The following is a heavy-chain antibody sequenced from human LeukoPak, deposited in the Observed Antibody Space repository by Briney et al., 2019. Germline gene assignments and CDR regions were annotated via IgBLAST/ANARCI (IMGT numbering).Heavy chain of an antibody. J-gene: IGHJ5*02. CDR3: AKDLKKDGKCDIDL. V-gene: IGHV3-23*01. Sequence: GGSLRLSCAASVFTFGSFTMSWVRQAPGKRLEWVSSILTNGRNTYYADSVKGRFTISRDNSRNTLYLQMISLRAEDSAIYYCAKDLKKDGKCDIDLWGQGTLVTVSS. D-gene: IGHD5-24*01. CDR1: VFTFGSFT. CDR2: ILTNGRNT.